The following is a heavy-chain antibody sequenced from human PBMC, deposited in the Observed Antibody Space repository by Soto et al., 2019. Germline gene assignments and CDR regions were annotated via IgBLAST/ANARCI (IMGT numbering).Heavy chain of an antibody. CDR1: GGSISSYY. CDR2: IYYSGST. CDR3: ARGPSLDY. V-gene: IGHV4-59*01. J-gene: IGHJ4*02. Sequence: SETLSLTCTVSGGSISSYYWSWIRQPPGKGLEWIGYIYYSGSTNYNPSLKSRVTISVDTSKNQFSLKLSSVTAADTAVYYCARGPSLDYWGQGTLVTVSS.